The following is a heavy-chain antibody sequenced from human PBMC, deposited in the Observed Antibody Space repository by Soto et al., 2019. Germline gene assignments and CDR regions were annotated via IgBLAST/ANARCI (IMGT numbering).Heavy chain of an antibody. CDR3: ARVRQGCSANNCYFDP. D-gene: IGHD1-1*01. CDR2: VHISGHS. CDR1: GGSVRAPDW. Sequence: SETLSLTCTLSGGSVRAPDWWNWVRQSPDKGLEWIAEVHISGHSNYNPSLRSRVSVSIDSSKNQFYLNLNSVTAADTAIYYCARVRQGCSANNCYFDPWGQGTQVNVSA. J-gene: IGHJ5*01. V-gene: IGHV4-4*02.